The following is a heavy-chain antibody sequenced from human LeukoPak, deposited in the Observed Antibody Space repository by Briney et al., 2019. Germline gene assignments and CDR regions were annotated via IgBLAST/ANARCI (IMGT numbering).Heavy chain of an antibody. CDR3: ARQTGSGLFILP. CDR2: IYYSGNT. V-gene: IGHV4-39*01. J-gene: IGHJ4*02. D-gene: IGHD3/OR15-3a*01. Sequence: LETLSLTCTVSGVSISSSNSYWGWLRQPPGKGLEWIGSIYYSGNTYYNASLKSQVSISIDTSKNQFSLRLTSVTAADTAVYYARQTGSGLFILPGGQGTLVTVSS. CDR1: GVSISSSNSY.